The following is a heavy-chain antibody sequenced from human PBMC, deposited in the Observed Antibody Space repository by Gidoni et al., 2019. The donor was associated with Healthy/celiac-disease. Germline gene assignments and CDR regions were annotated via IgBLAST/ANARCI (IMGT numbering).Heavy chain of an antibody. CDR1: GGSISSGGYS. J-gene: IGHJ5*02. V-gene: IGHV4-30-2*01. D-gene: IGHD3-3*01. CDR2: IYHSGST. Sequence: QLQLQESGSGLVKPSQTLSLTCAVSGGSISSGGYSWSWIRQPPGNGLEWIGYIYHSGSTYYNPSLKSRVTISVDRSKNQFSLKLNSVTAADTAVYYCARGRIFGVVMRWFDPWGQGTLVTVSS. CDR3: ARGRIFGVVMRWFDP.